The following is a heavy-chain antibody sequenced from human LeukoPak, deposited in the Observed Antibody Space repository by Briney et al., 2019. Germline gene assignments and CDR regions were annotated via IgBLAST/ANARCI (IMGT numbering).Heavy chain of an antibody. J-gene: IGHJ4*02. V-gene: IGHV3-64*01. CDR1: GFTFSSYV. D-gene: IGHD3-22*01. CDR3: ARAKSSNGYYFDY. Sequence: GGSLRLSCTASGFTFSSYVMYWVRQAPGEGLEYVSSITNDGGSTDYANSVKGRFTISRDNSKNTLYLQMGSLRADDMAVYHCARAKSSNGYYFDYWGQGALVTVSS. CDR2: ITNDGGST.